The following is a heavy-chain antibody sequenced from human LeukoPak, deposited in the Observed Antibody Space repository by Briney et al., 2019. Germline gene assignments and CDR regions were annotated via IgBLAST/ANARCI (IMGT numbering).Heavy chain of an antibody. J-gene: IGHJ4*02. Sequence: ADTLSLTCTVSGGSISSYYWSWIRQPPGKGREWSGYIYYRWSTNYNPSVTGRVTILVDRSKNQFSLKLSSVPAADTAVYYCARGDDSSAYLFDYWGQGTLVTVSS. CDR3: ARGDDSSAYLFDY. CDR1: GGSISSYY. CDR2: IYYRWST. D-gene: IGHD3-22*01. V-gene: IGHV4-59*07.